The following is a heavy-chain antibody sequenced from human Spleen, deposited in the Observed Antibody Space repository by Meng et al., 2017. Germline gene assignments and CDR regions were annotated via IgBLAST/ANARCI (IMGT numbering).Heavy chain of an antibody. J-gene: IGHJ4*02. Sequence: QVHLLQSGPEVKKPGASVRVSCKASGYTFGSYGICWVRQAPGQGLEWMGWFVNYVDTYPAPKFQGRVTMTTDTHTNTAFMELRSLTSDDTAVYYCARGTPGRSYSDYWGQGTLVTVSS. V-gene: IGHV1-18*01. D-gene: IGHD3-10*01. CDR2: FVNYVDT. CDR3: ARGTPGRSYSDY. CDR1: GYTFGSYG.